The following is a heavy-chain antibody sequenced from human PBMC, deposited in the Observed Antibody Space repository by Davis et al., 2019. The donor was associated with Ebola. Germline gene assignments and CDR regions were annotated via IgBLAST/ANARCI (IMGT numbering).Heavy chain of an antibody. D-gene: IGHD6-13*01. V-gene: IGHV3-23*01. CDR3: TSGYSSSHQGFNDY. CDR1: GFTFSSYW. J-gene: IGHJ4*02. Sequence: GGSLRLSCAASGFTFSSYWMSWVRQAPGKGLEWVSGISGSGGYTYYADSVKGRFTISRDDSKNTAYLQMNSLKTEDTAVYYCTSGYSSSHQGFNDYWGQGTLVTVSS. CDR2: ISGSGGYT.